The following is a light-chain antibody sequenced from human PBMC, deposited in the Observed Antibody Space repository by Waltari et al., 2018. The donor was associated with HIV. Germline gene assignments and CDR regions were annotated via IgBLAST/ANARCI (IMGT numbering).Light chain of an antibody. V-gene: IGLV3-19*01. J-gene: IGLJ3*02. CDR2: GKN. Sequence: SSELTQDPAVSVALGQTVRITCQGDSLRNYYASWYQQKPGQAPVLVIYGKNNRPSWMPDRCSGSSSGNTASLTITGTQAEDEADYYCNSRDSSGYHLVFGGGTRLTVL. CDR1: SLRNYY. CDR3: NSRDSSGYHLV.